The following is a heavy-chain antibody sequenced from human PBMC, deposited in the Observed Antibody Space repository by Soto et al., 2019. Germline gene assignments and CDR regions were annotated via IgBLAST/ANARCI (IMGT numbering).Heavy chain of an antibody. CDR2: IHAGSGDT. CDR3: ASGTPSRYCHSGSCYPRGFEL. D-gene: IGHD3-10*01. V-gene: IGHV1-3*01. Sequence: QVQNVQSGAEVKKPAASVKVSCKATGYSFTSYGVQWVRQAPGQRLEWMGWIHAGSGDTKYSQKFQGRPTITRDTSARTAYMELSSLRSEDTGLYYCASGTPSRYCHSGSCYPRGFELWGQGTLVTVSS. CDR1: GYSFTSYG. J-gene: IGHJ5*02.